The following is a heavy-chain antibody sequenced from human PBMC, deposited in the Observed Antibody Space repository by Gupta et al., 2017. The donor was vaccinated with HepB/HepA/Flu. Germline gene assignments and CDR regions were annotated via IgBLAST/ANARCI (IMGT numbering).Heavy chain of an antibody. V-gene: IGHV3-48*03. D-gene: IGHD1-26*01. J-gene: IGHJ3*02. CDR2: ISSSGSTI. Sequence: EVQLVESGGGLVQPGGSLRLSCAASGFTFSSYEMNWVRQAPGKGLEWVSYISSSGSTIYYADSVKGRFTIYRDNAKNSLYLQMNSLRAEDTAVYYCAREVIVGATAAFDIWGQGTMVTVSS. CDR3: AREVIVGATAAFDI. CDR1: GFTFSSYE.